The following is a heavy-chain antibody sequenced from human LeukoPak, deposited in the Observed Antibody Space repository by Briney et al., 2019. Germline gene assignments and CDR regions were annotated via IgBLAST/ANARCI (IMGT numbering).Heavy chain of an antibody. D-gene: IGHD3-22*01. CDR2: ISAYNGNT. CDR3: TRKAHYYDSSGVPINWYFDL. Sequence: GASVKVSCQASGYTFTSYGISWVRQAPGQGLEWMGWISAYNGNTNYTQKLQGRVTMTTDTSTSTADMELRSLRSDDTAVYYCTRKAHYYDSSGVPINWYFDLWGRDTPVIVSS. V-gene: IGHV1-18*01. CDR1: GYTFTSYG. J-gene: IGHJ2*01.